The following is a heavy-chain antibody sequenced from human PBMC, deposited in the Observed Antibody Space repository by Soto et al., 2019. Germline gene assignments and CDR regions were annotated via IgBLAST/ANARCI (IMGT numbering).Heavy chain of an antibody. CDR1: GGTSNTST. V-gene: IGHV1-69*01. D-gene: IGHD2-21*02. Sequence: QVQLVQSGAEEKTPRPSVTGSCRASGGTSNTSTFTWVRQSPGQRLQGMGGILPIFNTAPYAQKFQDRVKFTADENTRTSEMELRSLRFEDTAMYCSARRGDEIYFNALHIWGQGTMDTVSS. CDR2: ILPIFNTA. J-gene: IGHJ3*02. CDR3: ARRGDEIYFNALHI.